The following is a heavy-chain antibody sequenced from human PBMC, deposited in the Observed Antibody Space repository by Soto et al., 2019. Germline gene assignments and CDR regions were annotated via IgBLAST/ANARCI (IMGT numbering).Heavy chain of an antibody. J-gene: IGHJ3*01. V-gene: IGHV3-23*01. CDR1: GFTFSSHG. Sequence: AQLLESGGDWAQPGGSLRLSCAASGFTFSSHGMSWVRQAPGKGLEWIAGLSRGGGTTYYADSVKGRFTISRDNSKNTLDLIMNSLKVEDTALYYCAKDGQYRTDGFDVWGQGTMVNVSS. CDR3: AKDGQYRTDGFDV. D-gene: IGHD6-6*01. CDR2: LSRGGGTT.